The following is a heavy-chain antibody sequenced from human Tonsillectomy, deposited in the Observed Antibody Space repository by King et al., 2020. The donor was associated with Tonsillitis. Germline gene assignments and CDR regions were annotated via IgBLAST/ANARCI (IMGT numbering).Heavy chain of an antibody. J-gene: IGHJ4*02. CDR3: AREHCTNTTCYHFDY. CDR1: EFTFSHSW. D-gene: IGHD2-2*01. CDR2: INSDGSST. V-gene: IGHV3-74*03. Sequence: VQLVESGGGLVQPGGSLRLSCAASEFTFSHSWMHWVRQVPGKGLVWVSHINSDGSSTKYADSVKGRFTISRDNAKNTLYLQMNSLRAEDTAVYYCAREHCTNTTCYHFDYWGQGALVTVSS.